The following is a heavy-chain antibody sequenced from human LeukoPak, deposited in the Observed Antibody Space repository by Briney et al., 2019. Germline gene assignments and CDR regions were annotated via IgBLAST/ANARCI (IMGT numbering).Heavy chain of an antibody. Sequence: PGGSLRLSCAASGFTFSSYGMNWVRQTPGKGLEWVSYISSSSSTIYYADSVKGRFTISRDNAKNSLYLHMDSLRAEDTALYYYARDRSSGWYGVGDYWGQGTLVTVSS. CDR1: GFTFSSYG. D-gene: IGHD6-19*01. J-gene: IGHJ4*02. V-gene: IGHV3-48*04. CDR3: ARDRSSGWYGVGDY. CDR2: ISSSSSTI.